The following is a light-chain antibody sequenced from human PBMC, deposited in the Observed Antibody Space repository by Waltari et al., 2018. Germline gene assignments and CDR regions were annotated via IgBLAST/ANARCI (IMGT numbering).Light chain of an antibody. Sequence: QSVLTQPPSASGTPGQRVTIPCSGSPSTIGRNTVNWYKQVPGAAPKLPIYSNHQRPSGVPARFSGSKSATSASLAISGLQSEDESYFYCATWDDSLNGWVFGGGTKVTVL. CDR1: PSTIGRNT. CDR2: SNH. CDR3: ATWDDSLNGWV. J-gene: IGLJ3*02. V-gene: IGLV1-44*01.